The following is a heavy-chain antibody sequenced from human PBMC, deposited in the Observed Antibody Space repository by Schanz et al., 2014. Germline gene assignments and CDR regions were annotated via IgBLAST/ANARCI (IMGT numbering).Heavy chain of an antibody. CDR3: RVWFGELRLDY. D-gene: IGHD3-10*01. V-gene: IGHV4-34*01. J-gene: IGHJ4*02. CDR2: INHSAST. CDR1: GGSFGDSY. Sequence: QVQLQQWGAGLLKPSETLSLTCAVYGGSFGDSYWSWVRQSPGKGLEWIGEINHSASTKYNPSLKSRVTMSQDTSKNHFSLKLISVTAADTAVYYCRVWFGELRLDYWGQGTLVTVSS.